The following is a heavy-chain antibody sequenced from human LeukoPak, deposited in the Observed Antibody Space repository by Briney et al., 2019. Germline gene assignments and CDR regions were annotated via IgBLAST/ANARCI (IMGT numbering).Heavy chain of an antibody. CDR3: ARHSGGYSYGYGYYFDY. Sequence: SETLSLTCAVSGYPISSGYYWGWIRQPPGKGLEWIGSIYHSGSTYCNPSLKSRVTISVDTSKNQFSLKLSSVTAADTAVYYCARHSGGYSYGYGYYFDYWGQGTLVTVSS. CDR1: GYPISSGYY. J-gene: IGHJ4*02. D-gene: IGHD5-18*01. V-gene: IGHV4-38-2*01. CDR2: IYHSGST.